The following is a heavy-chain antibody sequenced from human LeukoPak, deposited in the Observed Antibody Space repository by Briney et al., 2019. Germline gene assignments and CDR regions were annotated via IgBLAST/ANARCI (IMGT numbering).Heavy chain of an antibody. J-gene: IGHJ3*02. CDR2: ISYDGSNK. CDR3: AKDKGGSWDLDAFDI. CDR1: GFTFSSYG. V-gene: IGHV3-30*18. Sequence: PGRSLRLSCAASGFTFSSYGMHWVRQAPGKGLEWVAVISYDGSNKYYADSVKGRFTISRDNSKNTLYLQMNSLRAEDTAVYYCAKDKGGSWDLDAFDIWGQGTTVTVSS. D-gene: IGHD2-15*01.